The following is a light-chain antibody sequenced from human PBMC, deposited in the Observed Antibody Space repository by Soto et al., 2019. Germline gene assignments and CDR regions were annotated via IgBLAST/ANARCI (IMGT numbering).Light chain of an antibody. Sequence: AIQMTQSPSSLSASVGDRVTITCRASQGIRNDLGWYQQKPGKAPKLLIYAASSLQSGVPSRFSGSGSGTDFTLTISNMQPEDFATYYCLQDYNYPYTFGQGTKLEIK. J-gene: IGKJ2*01. CDR2: AAS. CDR1: QGIRND. V-gene: IGKV1-6*01. CDR3: LQDYNYPYT.